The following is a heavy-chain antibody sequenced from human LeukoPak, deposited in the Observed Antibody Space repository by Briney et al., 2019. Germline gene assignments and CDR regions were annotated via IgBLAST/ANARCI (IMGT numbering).Heavy chain of an antibody. Sequence: PGRSLILSCAASGFTFSSYGIHWVRQAPGKGLEWVAVISNDGSDKSYADSVKGRFTISRDNSKNTLYLQMNSLRAEDTAVYFCAKGTVIVGYYFDSWGQGTLVTVSS. CDR2: ISNDGSDK. CDR3: AKGTVIVGYYFDS. J-gene: IGHJ4*02. CDR1: GFTFSSYG. D-gene: IGHD3-22*01. V-gene: IGHV3-30*18.